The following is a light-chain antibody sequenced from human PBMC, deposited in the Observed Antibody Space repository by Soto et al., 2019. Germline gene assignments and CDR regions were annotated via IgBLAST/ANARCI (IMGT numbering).Light chain of an antibody. J-gene: IGKJ1*01. V-gene: IGKV3-15*01. CDR3: QQYRNWPRT. CDR2: GAS. CDR1: HSVSDN. Sequence: EIVMTQSPAALSVSPGERATLSCRASHSVSDNVAWYQQKPGQAPRLLVYGASTKATDMPGRFSGRGSGTEFTLTINNLQSEDFAVYYCQQYRNWPRTFGQGTKVDIK.